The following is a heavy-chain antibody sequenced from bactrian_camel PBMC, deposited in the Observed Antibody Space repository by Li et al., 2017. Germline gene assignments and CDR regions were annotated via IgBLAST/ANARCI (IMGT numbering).Heavy chain of an antibody. J-gene: IGHJ4*01. D-gene: IGHD6*01. V-gene: IGHV3S40*01. CDR1: GSTFSYNA. CDR2: IHSSAGIT. Sequence: VQLVESGGGLVQPGGSLRLSCAASGSTFSYNAMSWVRQAPGKGLEWVSSIHSSAGITYYADSVKGRFTISQDNPKRTGKNKVWLQVNSLKPEDTATYYCEITSTSMSPRCPPLREALDAKCQGTHVTVS.